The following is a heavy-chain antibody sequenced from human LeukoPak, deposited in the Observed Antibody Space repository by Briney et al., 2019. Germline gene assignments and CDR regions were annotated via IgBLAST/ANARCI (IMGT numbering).Heavy chain of an antibody. V-gene: IGHV3-11*06. CDR1: GSILSDYY. Sequence: GGSLRLSCAASGSILSDYYMGWIRQAPGKELEWVSYFRSSSSYTNYAGSGKGRFTISRDNAKNSEYLQMNSLRAEGTAVYYCVKDGGTVWNVVNYYFDYWGQGTLVTVSS. CDR2: FRSSSSYT. CDR3: VKDGGTVWNVVNYYFDY. J-gene: IGHJ4*02. D-gene: IGHD2-15*01.